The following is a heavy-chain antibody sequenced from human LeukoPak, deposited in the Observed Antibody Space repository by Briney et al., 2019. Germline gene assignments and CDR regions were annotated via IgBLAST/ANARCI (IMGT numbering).Heavy chain of an antibody. CDR1: GGSFSGYY. CDR2: INHSGST. J-gene: IGHJ5*02. V-gene: IGHV4-34*01. Sequence: SETLSLTCAVYGGSFSGYYWSWIRQPPGKGLEWIGEINHSGSTNYNPSLKSRVTISVDTSKNQFSLKLSSVTAADTAVYYCAREVVVAATPKNNWFDPWGQGTLVTVSS. CDR3: AREVVVAATPKNNWFDP. D-gene: IGHD2-15*01.